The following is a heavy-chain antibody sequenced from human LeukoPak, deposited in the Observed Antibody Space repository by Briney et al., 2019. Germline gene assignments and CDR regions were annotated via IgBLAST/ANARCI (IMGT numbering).Heavy chain of an antibody. CDR1: GGSFSGYY. Sequence: PSETLSLTCAVYGGSFSGYYWGWIRQPPGKGLEWIGEINHSGSTNYNPSLKSRVTISVDTPKNQFSLKLSSVTAADTAVYYCARGGGIQLWLRGFDYWGQGTLVTVSS. CDR3: ARGGGIQLWLRGFDY. J-gene: IGHJ4*02. V-gene: IGHV4-34*01. D-gene: IGHD5-18*01. CDR2: INHSGST.